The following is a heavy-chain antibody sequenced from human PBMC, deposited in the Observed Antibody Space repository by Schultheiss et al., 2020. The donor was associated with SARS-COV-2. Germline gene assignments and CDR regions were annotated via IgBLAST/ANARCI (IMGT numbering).Heavy chain of an antibody. CDR2: ISYDGSNK. CDR3: ARGGNYYGSGSYSCMDV. J-gene: IGHJ6*02. V-gene: IGHV3-30*03. D-gene: IGHD3-10*01. CDR1: GFTFSNYG. Sequence: GGSLRLSCAASGFTFSNYGMHWVRQAPGKGLEWVAVISYDGSNKYYADSVKGRFTISRDNSKNTLYLQMNSLRAEDTAVYYCARGGNYYGSGSYSCMDVWGQGTTVTVSS.